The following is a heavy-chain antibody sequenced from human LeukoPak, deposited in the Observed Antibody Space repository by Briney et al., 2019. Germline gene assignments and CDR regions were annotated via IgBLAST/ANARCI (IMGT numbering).Heavy chain of an antibody. CDR2: ISSSSSYI. CDR1: GFTFSSYS. V-gene: IGHV3-21*01. J-gene: IGHJ3*02. CDR3: AKIAAAGTGNDAFDI. Sequence: GGSLRLSCAASGFTFSSYSMNWVRQAPGKGLEWVSSISSSSSYIYYADSVKGRFTISRDNAKNSLYLQMNSLRAEDTAVYYCAKIAAAGTGNDAFDIWGQGTMVTVSS. D-gene: IGHD6-13*01.